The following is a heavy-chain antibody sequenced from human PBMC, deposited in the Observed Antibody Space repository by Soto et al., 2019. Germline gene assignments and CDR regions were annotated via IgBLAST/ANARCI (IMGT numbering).Heavy chain of an antibody. CDR2: MYDSGTA. CDR3: ASSSLYGMDV. Sequence: SETLSLTCTVSGDSITTSRYYWGWIRQPPGKGLEWIGTMYDSGTADYNPSLKSRLIISIDTSKNQFSLKVGSVTAADTAVYYCASSSLYGMDVWGQGTTVTVSS. J-gene: IGHJ6*02. CDR1: GDSITTSRYY. V-gene: IGHV4-39*07.